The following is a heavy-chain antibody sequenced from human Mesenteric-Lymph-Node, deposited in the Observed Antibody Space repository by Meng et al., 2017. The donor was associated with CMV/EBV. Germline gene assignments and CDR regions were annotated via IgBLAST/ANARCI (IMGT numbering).Heavy chain of an antibody. CDR1: GFTFSSYFSSYN. CDR2: ISYDGSTK. CDR3: ARQHFSGSSGMDKYYFDF. Sequence: GESLKISCEASGFTFSSYFSSYNMNWVRQAPGKGLEWVAFISYDGSTKYYADSVKGRFSISRDNSRNTLYLQMNSLRVEDTAVYYCARQHFSGSSGMDKYYFDFWGQGTLVTVSS. J-gene: IGHJ4*02. D-gene: IGHD3-3*02. V-gene: IGHV3-30*03.